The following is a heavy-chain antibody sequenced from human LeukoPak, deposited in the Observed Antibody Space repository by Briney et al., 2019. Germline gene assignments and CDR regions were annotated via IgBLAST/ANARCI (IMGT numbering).Heavy chain of an antibody. CDR3: ARRPVGATTRFDY. CDR1: GGSFSGYY. J-gene: IGHJ4*02. Sequence: SETLSLTCAVYGGSFSGYYWSGIRQPPGKRLERSGEINRSGRTNYNPSLKSRVTISVDTSKDQFSLKLSSVTAADTAVYYCARRPVGATTRFDYWGQGTLVTVSS. V-gene: IGHV4-34*01. D-gene: IGHD1-26*01. CDR2: INRSGRT.